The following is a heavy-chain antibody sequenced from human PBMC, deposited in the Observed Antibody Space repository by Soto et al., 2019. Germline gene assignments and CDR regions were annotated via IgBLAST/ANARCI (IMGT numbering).Heavy chain of an antibody. V-gene: IGHV3-23*01. CDR3: AAESSQLLWFGELLS. D-gene: IGHD3-10*01. J-gene: IGHJ5*02. CDR2: ISYTGDAT. CDR1: EISFRHYA. Sequence: VGSLRLSCVAPEISFRHYAMNWVRQAPGKGLEWVSSISYTGDATNYADSVKGRFTISRDNSKSTLYLRMSSLRADDTAVYYCAAESSQLLWFGELLSWGQGTLVTVSS.